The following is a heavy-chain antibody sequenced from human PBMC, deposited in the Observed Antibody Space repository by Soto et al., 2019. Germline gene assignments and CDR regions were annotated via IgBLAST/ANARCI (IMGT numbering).Heavy chain of an antibody. V-gene: IGHV3-23*01. Sequence: GGSLRLSCAASGFTFSINWMSWVRQAPGKGLEWVANISATGGSTYYADSVKGRFTISRDNSKNTLYLQMNGLRVEDTAVYYCAKDRLAGNFDYWGQGTQVTVSS. CDR2: ISATGGST. J-gene: IGHJ4*02. CDR3: AKDRLAGNFDY. CDR1: GFTFSINW.